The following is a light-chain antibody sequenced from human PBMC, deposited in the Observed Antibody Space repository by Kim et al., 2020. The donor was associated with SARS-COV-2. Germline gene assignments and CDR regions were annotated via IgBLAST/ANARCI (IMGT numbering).Light chain of an antibody. CDR2: RNN. J-gene: IGLJ3*02. Sequence: RQTATRTCTGNSNNVGYEGAAWLQQHQGHPPKLLTYRNNNRPSGISDRFSASRSGNTASLTISGIQPEDETDYYCSAWDSSLSAWVFGGGTQLTVL. CDR1: SNNVGYEG. CDR3: SAWDSSLSAWV. V-gene: IGLV10-54*04.